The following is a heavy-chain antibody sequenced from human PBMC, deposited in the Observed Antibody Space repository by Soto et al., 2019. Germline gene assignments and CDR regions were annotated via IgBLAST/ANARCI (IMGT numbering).Heavy chain of an antibody. CDR1: GFTFSTYW. CDR3: AREEWFFDY. V-gene: IGHV3-7*01. D-gene: IGHD3-3*01. CDR2: IKEDGSEK. Sequence: EVQLVESGGGLVQPGGSLRLSCAASGFTFSTYWMSWARRAPGKGLEWVANIKEDGSEKDYVDSVKGRFTISRDNAKNSLYLQMNSLKAEDTAVYYCAREEWFFDYWGQGTLVTVSS. J-gene: IGHJ4*02.